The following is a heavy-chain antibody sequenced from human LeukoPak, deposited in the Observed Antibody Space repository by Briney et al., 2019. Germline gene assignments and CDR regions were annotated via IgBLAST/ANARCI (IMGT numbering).Heavy chain of an antibody. CDR2: IYHSGST. CDR3: ARVGLAYSSSLFDY. J-gene: IGHJ4*02. D-gene: IGHD6-6*01. CDR1: GGSFSGYY. V-gene: IGHV4-34*01. Sequence: SETLSLTCAVYGGSFSGYYWSWIRQPPGKGLEWIGEIYHSGSTNYNPSLKSRVTISVDKSKNQFSLKLSSVTAADTAVYYCARVGLAYSSSLFDYWGQGTLVTVSS.